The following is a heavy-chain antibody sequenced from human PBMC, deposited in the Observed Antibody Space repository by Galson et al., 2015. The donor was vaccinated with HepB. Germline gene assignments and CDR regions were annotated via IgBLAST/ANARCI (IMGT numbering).Heavy chain of an antibody. J-gene: IGHJ4*02. CDR1: GGTFSSYA. D-gene: IGHD2-2*01. CDR2: IIPIFGTA. V-gene: IGHV1-69*13. CDR3: AGVKRIVPAAILTSVAGTLDY. Sequence: SVKVSCKASGGTFSSYAISWVRQAPGQGLEWMGGIIPIFGTANYAQKFQGRVTITADESTSTAYMELSSLRSEDTAVYYCAGVKRIVPAAILTSVAGTLDYWGQGTLVTVSS.